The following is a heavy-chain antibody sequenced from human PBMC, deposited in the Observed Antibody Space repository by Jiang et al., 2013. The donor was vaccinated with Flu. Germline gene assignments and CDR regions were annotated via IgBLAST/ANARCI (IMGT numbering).Heavy chain of an antibody. J-gene: IGHJ4*02. CDR1: GFTFSSYA. D-gene: IGHD6-13*01. V-gene: IGHV3-30*01. CDR3: ATGGQGQQLVRNYY. Sequence: VQLVESGGGVVQPGRSLRLSCAASGFTFSSYAMHWVRQAPGKGLEWVAVISYDGSNKYYADSVKGRFTISRDNSKNTLYLQMNSLRAEDTAVYYCATGGQGQQLVRNYYWGQGTLVTVSS. CDR2: ISYDGSNK.